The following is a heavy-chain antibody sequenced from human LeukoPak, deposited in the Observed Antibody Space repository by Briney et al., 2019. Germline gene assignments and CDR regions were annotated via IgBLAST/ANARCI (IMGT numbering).Heavy chain of an antibody. J-gene: IGHJ4*02. CDR2: INPADSDT. CDR1: GSRFTSYW. CDR3: ARGEGGYNYAF. Sequence: GEPLKISCKASGSRFTSYWIAWVRQMPGKGLEWMGIINPADSDTRYSLSIQGQVTISADRSISTAYLQWSSLKASDTAMYYCARGEGGYNYAFWGQGTLVSVSS. V-gene: IGHV5-51*01. D-gene: IGHD5-24*01.